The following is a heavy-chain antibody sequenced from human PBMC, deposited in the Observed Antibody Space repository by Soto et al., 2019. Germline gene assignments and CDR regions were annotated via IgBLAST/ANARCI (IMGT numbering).Heavy chain of an antibody. CDR3: AGVTLSRAMDV. CDR1: GDSVSSDSAA. D-gene: IGHD3-10*02. CDR2: TYYKSKWNN. V-gene: IGHV6-1*01. Sequence: SQTLSLTCAISGDSVSSDSAAWIWIRQSPSRGLEWLGRTYYKSKWNNDYALSVKSRITISPDTSQNQFSLDLDSVTPEDTAVYYCAGVTLSRAMDVWGQGTPVTVSS. J-gene: IGHJ6*02.